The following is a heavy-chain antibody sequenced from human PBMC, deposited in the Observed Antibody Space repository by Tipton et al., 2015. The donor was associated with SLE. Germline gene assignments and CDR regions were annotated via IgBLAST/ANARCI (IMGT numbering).Heavy chain of an antibody. J-gene: IGHJ3*02. CDR2: IYTSGST. CDR1: GGSISSGSYY. Sequence: TLSLTCTVSGGSISSGSYYWSWIRQPAGKGLEWIGRIYTSGSTNYNPSLKSRVTISVDKSKNQFSLKLSSVTAADTAVYYCARGPVTRVTMIVVPTSEKAFDIWGQGTMVTVSS. CDR3: ARGPVTRVTMIVVPTSEKAFDI. V-gene: IGHV4-61*02. D-gene: IGHD3-22*01.